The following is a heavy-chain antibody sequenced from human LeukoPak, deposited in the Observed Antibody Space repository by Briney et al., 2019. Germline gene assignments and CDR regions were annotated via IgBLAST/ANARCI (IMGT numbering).Heavy chain of an antibody. CDR2: ISSSSSTI. CDR3: AREFLYCSSTSCYREEAFDI. D-gene: IGHD2-2*01. J-gene: IGHJ3*02. CDR1: GFTFSSYS. Sequence: PGGSLRLSCAASGFTFSSYSMNWVRQAPGKGLEWVSYISSSSSTIYYADSVKGRFTISRDNAKNSLYLQMNSLRAEDTAVYYCAREFLYCSSTSCYREEAFDIWGQGTMVTVSS. V-gene: IGHV3-48*01.